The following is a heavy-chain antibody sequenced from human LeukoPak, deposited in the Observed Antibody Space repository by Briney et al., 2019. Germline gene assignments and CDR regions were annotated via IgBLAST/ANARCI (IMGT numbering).Heavy chain of an antibody. CDR3: AINYYDSSGYYPIDY. J-gene: IGHJ4*02. Sequence: SVKVSCKASGGTFSSYAISWVRQAPGQGLEWMGGIIPIFGTANYAQKFQGRVTITADESTSTAYMEPSSLRSEDTAVYYCAINYYDSSGYYPIDYWGQGTLVTVSS. V-gene: IGHV1-69*13. CDR2: IIPIFGTA. CDR1: GGTFSSYA. D-gene: IGHD3-22*01.